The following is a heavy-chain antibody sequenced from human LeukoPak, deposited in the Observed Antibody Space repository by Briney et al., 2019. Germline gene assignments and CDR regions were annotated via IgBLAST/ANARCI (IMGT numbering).Heavy chain of an antibody. CDR2: INSDGSST. V-gene: IGHV3-74*01. CDR1: GFTFSSYW. Sequence: GGSLRLSCASSGFTFSSYWMHWVRQAPGEGLVWVSGINSDGSSTSYADSVKGRFTISRDNAKNTLYLQMNSLRVEDTAVYYCARVGHYYYGMDVWGQGTTVTVSS. J-gene: IGHJ6*02. CDR3: ARVGHYYYGMDV.